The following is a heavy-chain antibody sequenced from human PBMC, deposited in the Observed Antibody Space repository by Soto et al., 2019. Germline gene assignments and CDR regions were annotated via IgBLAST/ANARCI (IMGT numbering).Heavy chain of an antibody. V-gene: IGHV1-69*12. CDR2: IIPIFGTA. CDR3: AWVRGVGATAWDI. D-gene: IGHD1-26*01. Sequence: QVQLVQSGAEVKKPGSSVKVSCKASGGTFSSYAISWVRQAPGQGLEWMGGIIPIFGTANYAQKFQGRVTITADESTSNAYMGRSSMRSEDTAVYYCAWVRGVGATAWDIWGQGTMVTVSS. CDR1: GGTFSSYA. J-gene: IGHJ3*02.